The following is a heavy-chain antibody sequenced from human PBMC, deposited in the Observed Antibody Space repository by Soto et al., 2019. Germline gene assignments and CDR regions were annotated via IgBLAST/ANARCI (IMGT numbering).Heavy chain of an antibody. D-gene: IGHD3-3*01. CDR2: IKSKTDGGTT. Sequence: GGSLRLSCAASGFTFSNAWMSWVRQAPGKGLEWVGRIKSKTDGGTTDYAAPVKGRFIISRDDSKSVAYLQMNSLQTEDTAIYYCSRDGDYYGLDVWGRGTTVTVSS. CDR3: SRDGDYYGLDV. CDR1: GFTFSNAW. J-gene: IGHJ6*02. V-gene: IGHV3-15*01.